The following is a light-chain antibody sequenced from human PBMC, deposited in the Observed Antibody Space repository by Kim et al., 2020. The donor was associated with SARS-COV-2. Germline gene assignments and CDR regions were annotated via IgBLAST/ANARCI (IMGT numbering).Light chain of an antibody. Sequence: LSQGERATLSCRASQSVSSGYLAWFQQRPGQAPRLLIYGASSRATGIPDRFSGSGSGTDFTLTISRLEPEDFAVYYCQQYGNSPRTFGQGTKLEI. CDR3: QQYGNSPRT. CDR2: GAS. J-gene: IGKJ2*02. CDR1: QSVSSGY. V-gene: IGKV3-20*01.